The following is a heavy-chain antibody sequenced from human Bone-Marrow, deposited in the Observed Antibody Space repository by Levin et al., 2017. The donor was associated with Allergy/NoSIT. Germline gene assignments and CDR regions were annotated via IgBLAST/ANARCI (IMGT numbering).Heavy chain of an antibody. Sequence: ASVKVSCKASGGTFSSYAISWVRQAPGQGLEWMGGIIPIFGTANYAQKFQGRVTITADKSTSTAYMELSSLRSEDTAVYYWGRGWLRRGLRDYYYYYYMDVWGKGTTVTVSS. J-gene: IGHJ6*03. D-gene: IGHD5-12*01. CDR3: GRGWLRRGLRDYYYYYYMDV. CDR1: GGTFSSYA. V-gene: IGHV1-69*06. CDR2: IIPIFGTA.